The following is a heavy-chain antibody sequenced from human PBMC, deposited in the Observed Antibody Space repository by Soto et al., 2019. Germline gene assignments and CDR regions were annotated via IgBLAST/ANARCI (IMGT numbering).Heavy chain of an antibody. D-gene: IGHD2-8*01. CDR1: GFTFNNAW. CDR2: IKRKTDGGTT. CDR3: TTGYCTSAVCYNYFDD. Sequence: EVQLVESGGGLVKPGGSLRLSCAASGFTFNNAWMNWVRQAPGKGLEWVGRIKRKTDGGTTDYGAPVTGRFTISSDDSKNMLYLQMNSLKTEDTAVYYCTTGYCTSAVCYNYFDDWGQGTLVTVSS. V-gene: IGHV3-15*07. J-gene: IGHJ4*02.